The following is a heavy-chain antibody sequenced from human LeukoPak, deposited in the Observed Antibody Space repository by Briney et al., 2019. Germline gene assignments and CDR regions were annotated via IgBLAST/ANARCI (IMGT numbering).Heavy chain of an antibody. V-gene: IGHV3-7*01. D-gene: IGHD3-16*02. CDR1: GFTFSSYA. CDR2: IKQDGSEK. CDR3: ARSNYDYVWGSYRLYYFDY. J-gene: IGHJ4*02. Sequence: PGGSLRLSCVASGFTFSSYAMSWVRQAPGKGLEWVANIKQDGSEKYYVDSVKGRFTISRDNAKNSLYLQMNSLRAEDTAVYYCARSNYDYVWGSYRLYYFDYWGQGTLVTVSS.